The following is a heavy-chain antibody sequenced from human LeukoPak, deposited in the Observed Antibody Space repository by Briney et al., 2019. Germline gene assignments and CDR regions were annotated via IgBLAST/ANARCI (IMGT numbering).Heavy chain of an antibody. J-gene: IGHJ6*03. V-gene: IGHV3-73*01. Sequence: GGSLRLSCAASGFTFSGSAMHWVRQASGKGLEWVGRIRSKANSYATADAASVKGRFTISRDDSKNTAYLKMNSLKTEDTAVYYCTSLSSVQLERHRLERKKYYYYMDVWGKGTTVTVSS. CDR2: IRSKANSYAT. CDR1: GFTFSGSA. CDR3: TSLSSVQLERHRLERKKYYYYMDV. D-gene: IGHD1-1*01.